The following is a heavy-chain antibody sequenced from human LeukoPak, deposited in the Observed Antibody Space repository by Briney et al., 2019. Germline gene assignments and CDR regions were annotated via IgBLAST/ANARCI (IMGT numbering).Heavy chain of an antibody. J-gene: IGHJ3*01. V-gene: IGHV3-21*01. D-gene: IGHD2-2*03. CDR3: ARDYAKTGYCSGTSCPDAFDL. CDR1: GLTFSSYS. Sequence: GSLRLSCTASGLTFSSYSMNWVRQPPGKGLGWVPSISSSSSYIYYADSVKGRFTISRDNAKNSLYLQMNSLRAEDTAVYYCARDYAKTGYCSGTSCPDAFDLWGQGTMVTVSS. CDR2: ISSSSSYI.